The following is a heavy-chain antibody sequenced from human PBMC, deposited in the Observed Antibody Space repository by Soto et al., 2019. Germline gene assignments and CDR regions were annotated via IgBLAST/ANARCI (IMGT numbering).Heavy chain of an antibody. Sequence: QLQLQESGSGLVKPSQTLSLTCAVSGGSISSGGYSWSWIRQPPGKGLEWIGYIYHSGSTYYNPSRGSRVTLAVDRSKNRFALKLGSVTAADTAVYYCARQRWWTARGGYYFDHWGQGTLVTVSS. D-gene: IGHD2-15*01. CDR2: IYHSGST. CDR1: GGSISSGGYS. V-gene: IGHV4-30-2*01. J-gene: IGHJ4*02. CDR3: ARQRWWTARGGYYFDH.